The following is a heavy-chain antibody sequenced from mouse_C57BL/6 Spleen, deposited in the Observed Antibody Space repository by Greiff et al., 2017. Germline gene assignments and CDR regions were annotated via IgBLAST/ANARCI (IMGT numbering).Heavy chain of an antibody. D-gene: IGHD1-1*01. J-gene: IGHJ2*01. V-gene: IGHV1-26*01. Sequence: EVQLQQSGPELVKPGASVKISCKASGYTFTDYYMNWVKQSHGKSLEWIGDINPNNGGTSYNQKFKGKATLTVDKFSSTAYMELRSLTSEDSAVYYCARWNYYGSSDYWGQGTTRTVSS. CDR1: GYTFTDYY. CDR3: ARWNYYGSSDY. CDR2: INPNNGGT.